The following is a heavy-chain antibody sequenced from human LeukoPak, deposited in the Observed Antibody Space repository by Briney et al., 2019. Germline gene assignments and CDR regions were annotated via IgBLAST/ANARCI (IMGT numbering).Heavy chain of an antibody. CDR1: GFTFSSYA. CDR2: ISGSGGST. Sequence: GGSLRLSCAASGFTFSSYAMSWVRQAPGKALEWVSAISGSGGSTYYADSVKGRFTISRDNSKNTLYLQMNSLRAEDTAVYYCAKDSAGYSSSWYVIESNWFDPWGQGTLVTVSS. J-gene: IGHJ5*02. V-gene: IGHV3-23*01. CDR3: AKDSAGYSSSWYVIESNWFDP. D-gene: IGHD6-13*01.